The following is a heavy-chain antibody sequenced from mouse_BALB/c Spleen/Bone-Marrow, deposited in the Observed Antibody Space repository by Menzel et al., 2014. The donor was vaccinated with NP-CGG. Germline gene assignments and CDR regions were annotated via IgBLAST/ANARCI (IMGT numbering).Heavy chain of an antibody. V-gene: IGHV1-74*04. J-gene: IGHJ3*01. D-gene: IGHD1-2*01. CDR1: GYTFTSYW. CDR3: AISATWFAY. CDR2: IDPSNSET. Sequence: VQLHQSGPKLVRPGASLTMSCKASGYTFTSYWMHWLQQRPGHGLEWLGMIDPSNSETRLNQKFKDKATLNVDKSSNTAYMQLRSLTSEDSAVYYCAISATWFAYGGQGTLVTVSA.